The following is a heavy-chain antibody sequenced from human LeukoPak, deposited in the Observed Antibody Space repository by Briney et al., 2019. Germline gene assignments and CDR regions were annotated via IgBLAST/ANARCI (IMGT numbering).Heavy chain of an antibody. CDR3: ARHSKYYYDSSGYYDFDY. CDR1: GGSISSYY. D-gene: IGHD3-22*01. Sequence: SETLSLTCTVSGGSISSYYWSWIRQPPGKGLEWIGYIYYSGSTNYNPSLKSRVTISVDTSKNQFSLKLSSVTAADTAVYYCARHSKYYYDSSGYYDFDYWGQGTLVTVSS. V-gene: IGHV4-59*01. J-gene: IGHJ4*02. CDR2: IYYSGST.